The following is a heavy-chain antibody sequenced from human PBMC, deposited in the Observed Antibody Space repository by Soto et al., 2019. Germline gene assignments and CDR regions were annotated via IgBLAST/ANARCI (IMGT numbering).Heavy chain of an antibody. CDR1: GGTFSTYD. Sequence: QVQLVQSGAEVKKPESSVKVSCKAPGGTFSTYDISWVRQAPGQGLEWMGGIIPMFGTANYAQRFQDRVTITADESTNTVYMELSSLRSEDTAVYFCASGIQLWLRRLNNGYSGWGQGTLVTVTS. D-gene: IGHD5-18*01. CDR2: IIPMFGTA. V-gene: IGHV1-69*12. CDR3: ASGIQLWLRRLNNGYSG. J-gene: IGHJ4*02.